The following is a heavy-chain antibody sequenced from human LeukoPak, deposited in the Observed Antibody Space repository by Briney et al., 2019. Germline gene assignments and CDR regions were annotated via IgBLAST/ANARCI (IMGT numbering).Heavy chain of an antibody. Sequence: SETLSLTCTVSGGSISSSYYYWGWIRQPPGKGLEWIGSIYYSGSTYYSPSLKSRVSLSVDTSKNQFSLKLSSVTAADTAVYYCARERGDSADGTGAFDIWGQGTMVTVSS. CDR1: GGSISSSYYY. J-gene: IGHJ3*02. CDR2: IYYSGST. D-gene: IGHD6-13*01. V-gene: IGHV4-39*07. CDR3: ARERGDSADGTGAFDI.